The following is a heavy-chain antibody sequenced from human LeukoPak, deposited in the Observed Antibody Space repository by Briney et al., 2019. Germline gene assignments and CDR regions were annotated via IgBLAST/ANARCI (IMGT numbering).Heavy chain of an antibody. V-gene: IGHV4-59*01. CDR2: IYYGGST. D-gene: IGHD1-14*01. CDR1: GGSISNYY. Sequence: SETLSLTCTVSGGSISNYYWSWIRQPPGKGLEWIGYIYYGGSTNYNPSLKSRVTISVDTSKNQFSLKLSSVTAADTAVYYCARGPRYSYFDYWGQGTLVTVSS. CDR3: ARGPRYSYFDY. J-gene: IGHJ4*02.